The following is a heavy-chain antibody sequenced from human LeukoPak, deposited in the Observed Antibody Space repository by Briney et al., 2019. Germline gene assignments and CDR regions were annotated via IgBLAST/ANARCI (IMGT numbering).Heavy chain of an antibody. V-gene: IGHV3-21*04. D-gene: IGHD1-26*01. CDR1: GFTFSSYS. Sequence: GGSLRLSCAASGFTFSSYSMNWVRQAPGKGLEWVSRISSSSSYIYYADSVKGRFTISRDNAKNSMYLQMNSLRAEDTAVYYCARISGSYVFDYWGQGTLVTISS. CDR2: ISSSSSYI. CDR3: ARISGSYVFDY. J-gene: IGHJ4*02.